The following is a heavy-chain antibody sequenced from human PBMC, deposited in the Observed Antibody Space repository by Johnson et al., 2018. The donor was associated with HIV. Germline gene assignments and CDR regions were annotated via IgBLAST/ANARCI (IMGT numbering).Heavy chain of an antibody. CDR3: TRSDSTYYNFWSGYYTGAFDI. D-gene: IGHD3-3*01. Sequence: QMQLVESGGGLVQPGRSLRLSCAASGFTFSSYGMHWVRQAPGKGLEWVAVIWYDGSQKYYTDSVKGRFTISRDNSKNTLYLQMNSLRAEDTAVYYCTRSDSTYYNFWSGYYTGAFDIWGQGTMVTVSS. CDR1: GFTFSSYG. J-gene: IGHJ3*02. V-gene: IGHV3-33*01. CDR2: IWYDGSQK.